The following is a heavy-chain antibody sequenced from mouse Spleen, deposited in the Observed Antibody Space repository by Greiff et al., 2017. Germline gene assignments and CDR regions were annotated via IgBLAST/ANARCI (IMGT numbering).Heavy chain of an antibody. CDR2: IYPGNSDT. D-gene: IGHD2-4*01. J-gene: IGHJ3*01. Sequence: EVQLQQPGAELVMPGASVKLSCKASGYTFTSYWMHWVKQRPGQGLEWIGAIYPGNSDTSYNQKFKGKAKLTAVTSASTAYMELSSLTIEDSAVYYCTRSYDYPWFAYWGQGTLVTVSA. V-gene: IGHV1-5*01. CDR3: TRSYDYPWFAY. CDR1: GYTFTSYW.